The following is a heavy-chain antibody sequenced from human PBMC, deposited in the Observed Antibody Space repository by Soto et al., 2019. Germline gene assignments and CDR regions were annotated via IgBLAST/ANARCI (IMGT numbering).Heavy chain of an antibody. CDR3: VRFWPPPYSDALTDYTDAFDY. Sequence: SETLSLTCAVYGGSFSGYYWTWIRQPPGTGLEWIGHIYNGGTTYNNPSLTSRVIISVDTSNNQFSLKLSSVTAADTAVYYCVRFWPPPYSDALTDYTDAFDYWGQGTLVTVSS. CDR2: IYNGGTT. D-gene: IGHD3-9*01. CDR1: GGSFSGYY. J-gene: IGHJ4*02. V-gene: IGHV4-34*01.